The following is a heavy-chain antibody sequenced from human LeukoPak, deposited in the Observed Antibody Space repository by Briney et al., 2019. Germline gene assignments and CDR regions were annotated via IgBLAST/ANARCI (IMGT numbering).Heavy chain of an antibody. J-gene: IGHJ5*02. CDR2: IYPGDSET. V-gene: IGHV5-51*01. Sequence: GESLKISCKAFGYSFTYYWIAWVRQMPGKGLEWMGIIYPGDSETRYGPSFQGQVTISADKSINTAYLQWSSLKSSDTAMYYCARHPSASGREDWFDPWGQGTLVTVSS. CDR3: ARHPSASGREDWFDP. D-gene: IGHD2-15*01. CDR1: GYSFTYYW.